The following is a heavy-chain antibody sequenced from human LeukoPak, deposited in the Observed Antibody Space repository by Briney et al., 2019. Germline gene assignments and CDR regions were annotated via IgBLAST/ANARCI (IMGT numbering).Heavy chain of an antibody. CDR1: GGSISSSSYY. J-gene: IGHJ5*02. Sequence: SETLSLTCTVSGGSISSSSYYWGWIRQPPGKGLEWIGSIYYSGSTYYNPSLKSRVTISVDTSKNQFSLKLSSVTAADTAVYYCARAPRITIFGVVKNWFDPWGQGTLVTVSS. D-gene: IGHD3-3*01. CDR3: ARAPRITIFGVVKNWFDP. CDR2: IYYSGST. V-gene: IGHV4-39*07.